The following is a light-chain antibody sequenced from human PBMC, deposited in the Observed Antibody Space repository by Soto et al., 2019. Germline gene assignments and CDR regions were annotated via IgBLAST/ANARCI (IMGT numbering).Light chain of an antibody. CDR3: QQVDSFPVT. V-gene: IGKV1-9*01. Sequence: DIQLTQSPSFLSASVGDRVTITCRASQGITNYLAWYQQEPGKAPKLLIYLASTLQSGVPSRFSGSGSGTEFTLTISSLQPEDFATYYCQQVDSFPVTFVQGTRLEIK. J-gene: IGKJ5*01. CDR1: QGITNY. CDR2: LAS.